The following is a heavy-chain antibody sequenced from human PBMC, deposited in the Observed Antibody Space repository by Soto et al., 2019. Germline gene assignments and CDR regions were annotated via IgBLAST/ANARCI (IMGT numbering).Heavy chain of an antibody. V-gene: IGHV3-21*04. Sequence: GGSLRLSCATSRSTFTTYSMNWVRQAPGKGLEWVSSISSSSNYIYYADSVRGRFTISRDNAKNSLYLQMNSLRAEDTAVYYCARSPRGEWLLYRSWFDPWGQGTLVTVSS. J-gene: IGHJ5*02. CDR3: ARSPRGEWLLYRSWFDP. CDR1: RSTFTTYS. CDR2: ISSSSNYI. D-gene: IGHD3-3*01.